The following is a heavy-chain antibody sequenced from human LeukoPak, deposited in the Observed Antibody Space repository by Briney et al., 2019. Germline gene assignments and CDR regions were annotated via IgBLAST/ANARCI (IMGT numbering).Heavy chain of an antibody. CDR3: ARRSSGPIDY. J-gene: IGHJ4*02. CDR1: GGSISSSSYY. V-gene: IGHV4-39*07. Sequence: SETLSLTCTVSGGSISSSSYYWGWIRQPPGKGLEWIGSIYYSGSTYYNPSLKSRVTISVDTSKNQFSLKLSSATAADTAVYYCARRSSGPIDYWGQGTLVTVSS. D-gene: IGHD6-19*01. CDR2: IYYSGST.